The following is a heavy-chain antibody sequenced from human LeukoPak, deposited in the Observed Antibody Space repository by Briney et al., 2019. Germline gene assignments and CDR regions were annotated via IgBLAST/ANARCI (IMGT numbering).Heavy chain of an antibody. CDR3: AKDRDGSGWYSVSLDM. J-gene: IGHJ3*02. CDR1: GFTFSSYA. CDR2: ISWNSGSI. V-gene: IGHV3-9*03. D-gene: IGHD6-19*01. Sequence: GGSLRLSCAASGFTFSSYAMHWVRQPPGKGLEWVSGISWNSGSIGYADSVKGRFTISRDNAKNSLYLQTNSLRLEDMALYYCAKDRDGSGWYSVSLDMWGQGTMVTVSS.